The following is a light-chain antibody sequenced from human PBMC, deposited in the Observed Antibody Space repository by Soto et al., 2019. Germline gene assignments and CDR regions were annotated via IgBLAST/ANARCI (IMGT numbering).Light chain of an antibody. J-gene: IGKJ4*01. V-gene: IGKV3-15*01. CDR2: GAS. CDR1: QSVSSN. CDR3: QQYNKWPLT. Sequence: ERWRTQSPATLSVSPGERATLSCRASQSVSSNLAWYQQKPGQAPRLLIYGASTRATGIPARFSGSGSGTEFTLTISSLQSEDFAVYYCQQYNKWPLTFGGGTKVDIK.